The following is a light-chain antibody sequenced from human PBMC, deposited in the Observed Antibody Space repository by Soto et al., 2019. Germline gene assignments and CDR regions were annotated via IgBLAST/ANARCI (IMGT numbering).Light chain of an antibody. CDR2: TAS. CDR1: KSISTW. CDR3: QQHNSYPRT. Sequence: DIQMTQSPSTLSASVGNRVTITCRASKSISTWLAWYQQKPGKAPKLLIYTASNLERGVPSRFSGSGSGTEFTLNISSLQPDDFETYYCQQHNSYPRTFGQGPKVDMK. V-gene: IGKV1-5*03. J-gene: IGKJ1*01.